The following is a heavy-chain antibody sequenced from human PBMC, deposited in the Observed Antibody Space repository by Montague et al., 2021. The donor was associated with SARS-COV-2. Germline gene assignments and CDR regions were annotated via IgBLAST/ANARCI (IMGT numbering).Heavy chain of an antibody. CDR3: ARGTGYDYYFDC. V-gene: IGHV4-59*01. Sequence: SETLSLTCSVSGGSISGYYWNWIRQPPGKGLEWIGYIYYNTGNTYYHSLLQSRVIISQDTSNNQFFLLLRSDTAAYSALYFCARGTGYDYYFDCWGQGTLVTVSS. J-gene: IGHJ4*02. CDR2: IYYNTGNT. D-gene: IGHD5-12*01. CDR1: GGSISGYY.